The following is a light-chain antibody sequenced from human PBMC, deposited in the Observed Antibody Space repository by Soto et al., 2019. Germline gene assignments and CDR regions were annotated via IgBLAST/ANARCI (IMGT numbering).Light chain of an antibody. CDR3: CSYAGSNNFV. Sequence: QSALTQPASVSGSPGQSITISCSGTISDVGSSGPVSWYQHHPGQVPKLIIYEGSRRPSGVSSRFSGSKTGNTASLTITGLQAEDEADYYCCSYAGSNNFVFGTGTKLTVL. V-gene: IGLV2-23*01. CDR1: ISDVGSSGP. J-gene: IGLJ1*01. CDR2: EGS.